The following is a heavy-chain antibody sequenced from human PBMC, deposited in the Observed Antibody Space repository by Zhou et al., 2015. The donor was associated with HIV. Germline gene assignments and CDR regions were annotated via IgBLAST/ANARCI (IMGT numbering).Heavy chain of an antibody. Sequence: VQLVESGGGLVKPGGSLRLSCAASGFTVSSNYMSWVRQAPAKGLEWVSIVYSGGATYYADSVKGRFTISRDNSKNTLYLQMNSLRSEDTAMYYCATNGIAPRDWGRGSLVTVST. D-gene: IGHD6-13*01. CDR1: GFTVSSNY. J-gene: IGHJ4*02. V-gene: IGHV3-66*01. CDR3: ATNGIAPRD. CDR2: VYSGGAT.